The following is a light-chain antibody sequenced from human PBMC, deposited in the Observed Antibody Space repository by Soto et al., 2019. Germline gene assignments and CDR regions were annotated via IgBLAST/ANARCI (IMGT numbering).Light chain of an antibody. CDR3: QQVNSFPST. Sequence: IQLTQSPSSLSASVGDRLSITSRASQGISSHLAWYQQKPGKAPRLLSYAASTLQTGVPSRFRGGGSGTEFTLTLSSLKPEDFATYYCQQVNSFPSTFGQGTRLEIK. CDR1: QGISSH. J-gene: IGKJ5*01. CDR2: AAS. V-gene: IGKV1-9*01.